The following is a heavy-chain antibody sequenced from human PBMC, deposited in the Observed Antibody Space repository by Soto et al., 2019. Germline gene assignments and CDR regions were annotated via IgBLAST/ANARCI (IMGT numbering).Heavy chain of an antibody. D-gene: IGHD6-13*01. CDR3: AKDRGQQLDPYYFDY. CDR2: ISWNSGSI. J-gene: IGHJ4*02. CDR1: GFTFDDYA. V-gene: IGHV3-9*01. Sequence: EVQLVESGGGLVQPGRSLRLSCAASGFTFDDYAMHWVRQAPGKGLEWVSGISWNSGSIGYADSVKGRFTISRDNAKNSLYLQMNSLRAEDTALYYCAKDRGQQLDPYYFDYWGQGTLVTVSS.